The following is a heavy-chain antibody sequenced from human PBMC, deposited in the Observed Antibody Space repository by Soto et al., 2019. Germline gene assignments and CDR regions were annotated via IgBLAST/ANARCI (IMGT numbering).Heavy chain of an antibody. V-gene: IGHV3-30-3*01. D-gene: IGHD2-15*01. Sequence: ESGGGVVQPGRSLRLSCAASGFTFSSYAMHWVRQAPGKGLEWVAVISYDGSNKYYADSVKGRFTISRDNSKNTLYLQMNSLRAEDTAVYYCARDVVVAATSYYGMDVWGQGTTVTVSS. CDR2: ISYDGSNK. J-gene: IGHJ6*02. CDR1: GFTFSSYA. CDR3: ARDVVVAATSYYGMDV.